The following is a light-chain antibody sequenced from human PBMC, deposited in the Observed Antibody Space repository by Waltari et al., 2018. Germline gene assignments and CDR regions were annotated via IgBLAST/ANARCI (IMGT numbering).Light chain of an antibody. CDR2: HSS. Sequence: EVVLTQSPATLSLSPAETATLSCRASQSASTFLAWYLQKPGQAPRLLIYHSSNRAPGIPARFSGSGSGTDFTLTISTVEPEDFAVYYCQQRANWPPLTFGGGTKVEIK. CDR1: QSASTF. J-gene: IGKJ4*01. CDR3: QQRANWPPLT. V-gene: IGKV3-11*01.